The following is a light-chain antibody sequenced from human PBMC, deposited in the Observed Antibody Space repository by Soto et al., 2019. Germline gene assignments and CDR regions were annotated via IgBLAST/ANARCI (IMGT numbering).Light chain of an antibody. V-gene: IGLV1-44*01. CDR2: TNT. CDR1: SSNVGGNP. Sequence: QSVLTQPPSASGTPGQRVTISCSGSSSNVGGNPVNWYQHVPTTAPKLLIYTNTQRPSWVPDRFSGSKSGTSASLAISGLQSEDEADYYCASWDDSLNGPVFGTGTKVTVL. CDR3: ASWDDSLNGPV. J-gene: IGLJ1*01.